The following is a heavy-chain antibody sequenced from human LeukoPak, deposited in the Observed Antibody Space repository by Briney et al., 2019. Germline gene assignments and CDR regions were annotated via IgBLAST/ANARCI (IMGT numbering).Heavy chain of an antibody. CDR2: IKQDGSEK. V-gene: IGHV3-7*03. CDR3: ARDYDFLTGGPKDY. J-gene: IGHJ4*02. CDR1: GFTFSSYW. Sequence: GGSLRLSCAASGFTFSSYWMSWVRQAPGKGLEWVANIKQDGSEKYYVDSVKGRFTISRDNAKNSLYPQMNSLRAEDTAVYYCARDYDFLTGGPKDYWGQGTLVTVSS. D-gene: IGHD3-9*01.